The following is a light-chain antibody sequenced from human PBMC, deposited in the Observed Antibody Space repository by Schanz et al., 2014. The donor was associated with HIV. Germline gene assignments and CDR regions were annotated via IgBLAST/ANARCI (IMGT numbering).Light chain of an antibody. J-gene: IGKJ4*01. CDR1: QSVSSY. CDR3: QQYDRSPYT. CDR2: GAS. Sequence: EIVLTQSPGTLSLSPGEGGTLSCRASQSVSSYLAWYQQKPGQAPTLLIYGASSRATGIPDRFSGSGSGTDFTLTISRLEPEDFAVYYCQQYDRSPYTFGGGTKVEIK. V-gene: IGKV3-20*01.